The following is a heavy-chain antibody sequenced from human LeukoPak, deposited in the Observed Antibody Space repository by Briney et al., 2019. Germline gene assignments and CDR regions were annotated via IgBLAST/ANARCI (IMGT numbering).Heavy chain of an antibody. Sequence: PGGSLRLSCAASGFTFSDYYMSWIRQAPGKGLEWVSYISSSSSYTNYAESVKGRFTISRDNAKNSLYLQMNSLRAEDTAVYYCAKLMVDSYFDYWGQGTLVTVSS. J-gene: IGHJ4*02. D-gene: IGHD2-15*01. CDR1: GFTFSDYY. CDR3: AKLMVDSYFDY. CDR2: ISSSSSYT. V-gene: IGHV3-11*03.